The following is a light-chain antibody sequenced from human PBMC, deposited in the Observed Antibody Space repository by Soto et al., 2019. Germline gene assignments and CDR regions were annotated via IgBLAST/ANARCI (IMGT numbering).Light chain of an antibody. CDR2: DAS. CDR3: QQSYSTHET. V-gene: IGKV1-5*01. Sequence: DIQMTQSPSTLSASVGDRVTITCRASQSISSWLAWYQQKPGKAPKLLIYDASSLESGVPSRFSGSGSGTDFTLTISSLQPEDFATYYCQQSYSTHETFGQGTKVDIK. CDR1: QSISSW. J-gene: IGKJ1*01.